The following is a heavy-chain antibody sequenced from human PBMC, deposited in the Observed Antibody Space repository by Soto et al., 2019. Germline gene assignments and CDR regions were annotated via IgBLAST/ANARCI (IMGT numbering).Heavy chain of an antibody. CDR2: IIPIFGTA. D-gene: IGHD2-21*02. V-gene: IGHV1-69*12. CDR3: ARERYCGGDCSEYFQH. Sequence: QVQLVQSGAEVKKPGSSVKVSCKASRGTFSSYAISWVRQAPGQGLEWMGGIIPIFGTANYAQKFQGRVTITADESTSTAYMELSSLRSEDTAVYYCARERYCGGDCSEYFQHWGQGTLVTVSS. J-gene: IGHJ1*01. CDR1: RGTFSSYA.